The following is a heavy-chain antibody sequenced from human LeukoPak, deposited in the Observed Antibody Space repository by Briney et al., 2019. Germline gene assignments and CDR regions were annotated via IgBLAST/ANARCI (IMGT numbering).Heavy chain of an antibody. V-gene: IGHV4-34*01. CDR2: INHSGST. D-gene: IGHD2-2*01. Sequence: PSETLSLTCAVYGGSFSGYYWSWIRQPPGKGLEWIGEINHSGSTNYNPSLKSRVTISVDTSKNQFSLKLSSVTAADTAVYYCARGRNCSSTSCYGGNKNYFDYWGQGTLVTVSS. CDR1: GGSFSGYY. J-gene: IGHJ4*02. CDR3: ARGRNCSSTSCYGGNKNYFDY.